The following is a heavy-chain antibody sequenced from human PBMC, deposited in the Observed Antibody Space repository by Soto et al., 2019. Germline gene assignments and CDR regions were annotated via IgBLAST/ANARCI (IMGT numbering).Heavy chain of an antibody. CDR1: GFAFNTYS. J-gene: IGHJ4*02. CDR3: AAVSPMGYFFDF. V-gene: IGHV3-30-3*01. D-gene: IGHD6-19*01. Sequence: QVHLVQSGGGVVQPGRSLRLSCAASGFAFNTYSMHWVRQAPGRGLEWVAVISYDGSNKFYADSVKGRFTISRDNSKNTLYLEMNSLRGEDTAVYYCAAVSPMGYFFDFWGQGTLVTVSS. CDR2: ISYDGSNK.